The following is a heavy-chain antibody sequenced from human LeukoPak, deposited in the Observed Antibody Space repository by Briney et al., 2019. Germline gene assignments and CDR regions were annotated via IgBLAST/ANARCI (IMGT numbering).Heavy chain of an antibody. CDR3: ARVAGTEVDY. Sequence: KPGGSLRLSCAASGFTFSSYSMNWVRQAPGKGLEWVSSISSSSSYIYYADSVKGRFTISRHNAKNSLYLQMNSLRAEDTAVYYCARVAGTEVDYWGQGTLVTVSS. CDR2: ISSSSSYI. J-gene: IGHJ4*02. D-gene: IGHD6-19*01. V-gene: IGHV3-21*01. CDR1: GFTFSSYS.